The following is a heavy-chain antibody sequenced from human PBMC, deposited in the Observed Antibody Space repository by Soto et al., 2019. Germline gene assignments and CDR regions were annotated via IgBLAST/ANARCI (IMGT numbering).Heavy chain of an antibody. CDR3: ARAPHYYDSSGYYFPFDY. D-gene: IGHD3-22*01. V-gene: IGHV4-59*01. J-gene: IGHJ4*02. CDR2: IYYSGST. CDR1: GGSISSYY. Sequence: SETLSLTCTVSGGSISSYYWSWIRQPPGKGLEWIGYIYYSGSTNYNPSPKSRVTISVDTSKNQFSLKLSSVTAADTAVYYCARAPHYYDSSGYYFPFDYWGQGTLVTVSS.